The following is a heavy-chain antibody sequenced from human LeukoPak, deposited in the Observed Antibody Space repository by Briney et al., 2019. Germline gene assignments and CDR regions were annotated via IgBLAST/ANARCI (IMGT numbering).Heavy chain of an antibody. D-gene: IGHD1-26*01. V-gene: IGHV3-23*01. J-gene: IGHJ4*02. Sequence: PGGSLRLSCAASGFTFSSYAMSWVRQAPGKGLEWVSTLTSGGDTYYADSVKGRFTISRDNSKNTLYLQMNSLRAEDTAVYYCAKGVGSYYWGQGTLVTVSS. CDR3: AKGVGSYY. CDR2: LTSGGDT. CDR1: GFTFSSYA.